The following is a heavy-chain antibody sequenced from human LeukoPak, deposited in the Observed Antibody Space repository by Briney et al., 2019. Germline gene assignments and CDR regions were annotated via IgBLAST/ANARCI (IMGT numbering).Heavy chain of an antibody. CDR3: ARARGGSNADY. D-gene: IGHD3-10*01. CDR2: IYYSGST. CDR1: SGSFSGYF. J-gene: IGHJ4*02. V-gene: IGHV4-59*01. Sequence: SETLSLTCAVYSGSFSGYFWSWIRQPPGKGLEWIGYIYYSGSTNYNPSLKSRVTISVDTSKNQFSLKLSSVTAADTAVYYCARARGGSNADYWGQGTLVTVSS.